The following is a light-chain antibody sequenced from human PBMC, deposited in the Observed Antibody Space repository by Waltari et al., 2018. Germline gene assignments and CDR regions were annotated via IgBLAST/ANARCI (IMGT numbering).Light chain of an antibody. CDR2: AAS. J-gene: IGKJ2*02. Sequence: AIRITQSPSSLSASTGDRVTITCRASQGISSYLAWYQQKPGKAPTLLIYAASTLQSGVPSRFSGSGSGTDFTLTISCLQSEDFATYYCQQYYSYPPGTFGQGTKLEIK. V-gene: IGKV1-8*01. CDR1: QGISSY. CDR3: QQYYSYPPGT.